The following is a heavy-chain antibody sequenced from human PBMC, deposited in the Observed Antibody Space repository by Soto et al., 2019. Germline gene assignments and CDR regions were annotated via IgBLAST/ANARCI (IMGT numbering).Heavy chain of an antibody. D-gene: IGHD2-2*01. V-gene: IGHV3-30*18. CDR2: ISYDGSNK. Sequence: GGSLRLSCAASGFTFSSYGMHWVRQAPGKGLEWVAVISYDGSNKYYADSVKGRFTISRDNSKNTLYLQMNSLRAEDTAVYYCAKDAYCSSTSCYYYYYYGMDVWGQGTTVTVSS. CDR3: AKDAYCSSTSCYYYYYYGMDV. J-gene: IGHJ6*02. CDR1: GFTFSSYG.